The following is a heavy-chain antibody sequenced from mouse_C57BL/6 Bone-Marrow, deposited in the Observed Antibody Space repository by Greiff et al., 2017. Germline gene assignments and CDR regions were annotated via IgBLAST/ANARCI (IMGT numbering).Heavy chain of an antibody. J-gene: IGHJ1*03. Sequence: VQGVESGPELVKPGASVKLSCKASGYTFTSYDINWVKQRPGQGLEWIGWIYPRDGSTKYNEKFKGKATLTVDTSSSTAYMELHSLTSEDSAVYFCARHPPLRNPYFDVWGTGTTVTVSS. CDR1: GYTFTSYD. CDR3: ARHPPLRNPYFDV. CDR2: IYPRDGST. V-gene: IGHV1-85*01.